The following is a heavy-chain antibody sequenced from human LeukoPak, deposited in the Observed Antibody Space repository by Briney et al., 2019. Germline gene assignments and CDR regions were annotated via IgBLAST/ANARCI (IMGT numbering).Heavy chain of an antibody. Sequence: ASVKVSCKASGGTFSSYAISWVRQAPGQGLEWMGGIIPIFGTANYAQKFQGRVTITADESTSTAYMELSSLRSEDTAVYYCARKMDSTIYDSSGYYFFDIWGQGTMVTVSS. CDR1: GGTFSSYA. D-gene: IGHD3-22*01. V-gene: IGHV1-69*01. CDR2: IIPIFGTA. CDR3: ARKMDSTIYDSSGYYFFDI. J-gene: IGHJ3*02.